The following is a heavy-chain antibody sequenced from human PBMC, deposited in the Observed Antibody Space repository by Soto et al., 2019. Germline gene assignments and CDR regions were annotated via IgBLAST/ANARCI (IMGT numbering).Heavy chain of an antibody. CDR1: AFSLSTGGVG. J-gene: IGHJ6*02. CDR2: IYWDDDK. D-gene: IGHD2-21*02. Sequence: QITLKESGPTLVKPTQTLTLTCTFSAFSLSTGGVGVGWIRQPPGKALEWLALIYWDDDKRYSPSLRSRLTITNDTSKNRVVLTMTHMDPVDSATYSCIQRRCGRDCLLSYASYYYSGMDAWGQGTTVTVSS. V-gene: IGHV2-5*02. CDR3: IQRRCGRDCLLSYASYYYSGMDA.